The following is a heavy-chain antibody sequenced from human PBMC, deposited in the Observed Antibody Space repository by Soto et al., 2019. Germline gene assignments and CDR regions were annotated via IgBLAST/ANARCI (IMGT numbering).Heavy chain of an antibody. CDR1: GFTFSSYS. D-gene: IGHD2-21*01. CDR3: ARGRPAYCGGDCYSDY. Sequence: EVQLVESGGGLVQPGGSLRLSCAASGFTFSSYSMNWVRQAPGKGLEWVSYISSSSSTIYYANSVKGRFTISRDNAKNSLYLQMNSLRAEDTAVDYCARGRPAYCGGDCYSDYWGQGTLVTVSS. V-gene: IGHV3-48*01. CDR2: ISSSSSTI. J-gene: IGHJ4*02.